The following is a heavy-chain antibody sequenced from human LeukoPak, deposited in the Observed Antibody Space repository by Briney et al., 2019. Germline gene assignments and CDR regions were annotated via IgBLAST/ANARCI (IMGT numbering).Heavy chain of an antibody. CDR2: IYYSGSA. J-gene: IGHJ3*02. CDR3: ARHWDDSSGDAYAFDI. Sequence: SETLSLTCTVSGASIGSYYWSWIRQPPGKGLEWIGYIYYSGSANYNPSLKSRVTISVDTSKNHFSLKLSSVTAADTAVYYCARHWDDSSGDAYAFDIWGQGTVATVSS. V-gene: IGHV4-59*08. D-gene: IGHD6-19*01. CDR1: GASIGSYY.